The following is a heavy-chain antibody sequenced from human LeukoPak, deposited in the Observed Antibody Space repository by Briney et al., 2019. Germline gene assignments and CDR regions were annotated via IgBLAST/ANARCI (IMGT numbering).Heavy chain of an antibody. V-gene: IGHV3-48*03. CDR1: GFTFSSYE. D-gene: IGHD6-19*01. J-gene: IGHJ2*01. Sequence: PGGSLRLSCAASGFTFSSYEMNWVRQAPGKGLEWVSYISSSGSTIYYADSVKGRFTLSRHNAKNALDLQMNSLRAEDTAVYYCAREGAVAGINWYFDVWGRGTLVTVSS. CDR3: AREGAVAGINWYFDV. CDR2: ISSSGSTI.